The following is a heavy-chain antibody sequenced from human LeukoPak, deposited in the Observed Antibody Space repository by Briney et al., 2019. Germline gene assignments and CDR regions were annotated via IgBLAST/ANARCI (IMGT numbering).Heavy chain of an antibody. J-gene: IGHJ3*02. CDR3: ARDGSAIAAAVGDRAFDI. CDR2: IYYSGST. CDR1: GGSFSNYY. Sequence: SETLSLTCAVSGGSFSNYYWSWIRQPPGKGLEWIGYIYYSGSTNYNPSLKSRVTISVDTSKNQFSLKLSSVTAADTAVYYCARDGSAIAAAVGDRAFDIWGQGTMVTVSS. V-gene: IGHV4-59*01. D-gene: IGHD6-13*01.